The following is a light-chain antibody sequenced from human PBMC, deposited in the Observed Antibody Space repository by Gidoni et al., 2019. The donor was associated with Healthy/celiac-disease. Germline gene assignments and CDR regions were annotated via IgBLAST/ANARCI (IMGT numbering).Light chain of an antibody. V-gene: IGKV3-20*01. Sequence: EIVSTQSPATLSLSPGERATLSCRASPDVSSSYLAWYQQKPGQAPRLLIYGASSRATGIPDRFSGSGSGTDFTLTISRLEPEDFAEYYCQQYGSSPITFGQGTRLEIK. CDR2: GAS. CDR1: PDVSSSY. J-gene: IGKJ5*01. CDR3: QQYGSSPIT.